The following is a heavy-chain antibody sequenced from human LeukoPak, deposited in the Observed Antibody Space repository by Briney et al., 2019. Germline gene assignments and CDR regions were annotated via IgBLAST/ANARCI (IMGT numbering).Heavy chain of an antibody. CDR1: GFTFSSYD. Sequence: PGGSLRLSCAASGFTFSSYDMTWVRQAPGKGLGWVSAISGSGGSTYYADSVKGRFTISRDNSKNTLYLQMNGLRAEDTAVYYCANPFYGSGPRGYWGQGTLVTVSS. V-gene: IGHV3-23*01. CDR2: ISGSGGST. J-gene: IGHJ4*02. D-gene: IGHD3-10*01. CDR3: ANPFYGSGPRGY.